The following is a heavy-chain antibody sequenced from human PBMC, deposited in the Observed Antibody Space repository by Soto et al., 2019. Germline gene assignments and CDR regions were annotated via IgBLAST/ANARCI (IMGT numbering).Heavy chain of an antibody. V-gene: IGHV4-39*01. D-gene: IGHD2-15*01. CDR3: APLSVSLSGPYGIHV. CDR1: GYSVTSSDYY. J-gene: IGHJ6*02. CDR2: MFYSGLT. Sequence: SETLSLTCSVSGYSVTSSDYYWAWVRQPPGKGLEWIGSMFYSGLTYYNPSLKSRVTLSVDTSKNQFSVRLNSVTAADTAVYYCAPLSVSLSGPYGIHVWGQGTTVTVSS.